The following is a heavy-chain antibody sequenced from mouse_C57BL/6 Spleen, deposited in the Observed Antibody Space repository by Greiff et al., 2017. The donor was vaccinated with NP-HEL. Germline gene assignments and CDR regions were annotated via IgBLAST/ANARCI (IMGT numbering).Heavy chain of an antibody. J-gene: IGHJ2*01. CDR1: GYAFSSSW. Sequence: QVQLQQSGPELVKPGASVKISCKASGYAFSSSWMNWVKQRPGTGLEWIGRIYPGDGDTNYNGKFKGKATLTADKSSSPSNMQLSSLTSEDSAVYFCARGIYYGSPYYFDYWGQGTTLTVSS. CDR3: ARGIYYGSPYYFDY. CDR2: IYPGDGDT. V-gene: IGHV1-82*01. D-gene: IGHD1-1*01.